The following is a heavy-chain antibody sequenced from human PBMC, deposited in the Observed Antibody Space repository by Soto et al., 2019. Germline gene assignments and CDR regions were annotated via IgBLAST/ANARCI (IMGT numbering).Heavy chain of an antibody. V-gene: IGHV3-72*01. CDR2: TRTKANSYTT. Sequence: QTGGSLRLSCVASGFTFSDHYMDWVRQAPGKGLEWVGRTRTKANSYTTEYAASVKGRFTISRDDSKNSLYLQMNSLKTEDTAVYYCVRVTIDYYFDYWGQGTLVTVSS. CDR3: VRVTIDYYFDY. D-gene: IGHD3-3*01. CDR1: GFTFSDHY. J-gene: IGHJ4*02.